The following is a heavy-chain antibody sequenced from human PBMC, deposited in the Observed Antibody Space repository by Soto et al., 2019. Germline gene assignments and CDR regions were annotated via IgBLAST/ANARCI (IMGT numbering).Heavy chain of an antibody. CDR2: IRSKANNYAT. V-gene: IGHV3-73*01. CDR3: ISMPVITTFSAY. J-gene: IGHJ4*02. D-gene: IGHD2-2*01. Sequence: EVQLVESGGGLVQPGGSLKLSCVTYGFTFSASAMHWVRQASGRGLEWVGRIRSKANNYATEYAASVKGRFTISRDDSKNTVYLQMNSLKTEDTAVYYCISMPVITTFSAYWGQGTLVTVSS. CDR1: GFTFSASA.